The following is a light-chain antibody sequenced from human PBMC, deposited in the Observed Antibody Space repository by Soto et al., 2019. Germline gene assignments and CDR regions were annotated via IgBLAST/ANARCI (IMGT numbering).Light chain of an antibody. CDR2: DAS. Sequence: EIVLTQSPATLSLSPGERATLSCRASQSISSYLAWYQQKPGQAPRLLIYDASNSATGIPARFSGSGSGTDFTLTISSLEPEDFASNYCQQRNKWLTFGGGTKVDIK. V-gene: IGKV3-11*01. CDR1: QSISSY. CDR3: QQRNKWLT. J-gene: IGKJ4*01.